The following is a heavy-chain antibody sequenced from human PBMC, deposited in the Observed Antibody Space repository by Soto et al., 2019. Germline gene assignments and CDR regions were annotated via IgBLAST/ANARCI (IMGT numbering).Heavy chain of an antibody. CDR2: IYHSGST. CDR1: GGSIGSSNW. V-gene: IGHV4-4*02. D-gene: IGHD3-22*01. CDR3: ASRADPITMIVVVPRGGFDY. Sequence: PSETLSLTCAVSGGSIGSSNWWSWVRQPPGKGLEWIGEIYHSGSTNYNPSLKSRVTISVDKSKNQFSLKLSSVTAADTAVYYCASRADPITMIVVVPRGGFDYWGQGTLVTVSS. J-gene: IGHJ4*02.